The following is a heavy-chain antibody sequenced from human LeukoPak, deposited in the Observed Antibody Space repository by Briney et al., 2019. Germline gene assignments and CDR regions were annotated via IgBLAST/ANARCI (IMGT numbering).Heavy chain of an antibody. CDR3: ARRVYSSSSPFDY. CDR1: RDSISSSY. CDR2: IHYSGNT. Sequence: SETLSLTCTVSRDSISSSYWSWIRQPPGKGLEWIGFIHYSGNTDYNPSLKSRVTISVDTPKNQFSLNLSSVTAADTAVYYCARRVYSSSSPFDYWGQGTLVTVSS. D-gene: IGHD6-6*01. V-gene: IGHV4-59*01. J-gene: IGHJ4*02.